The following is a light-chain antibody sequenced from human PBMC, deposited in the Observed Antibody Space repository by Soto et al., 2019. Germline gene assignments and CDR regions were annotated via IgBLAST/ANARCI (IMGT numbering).Light chain of an antibody. V-gene: IGKV3D-15*01. CDR1: QSVSSN. CDR3: QQYNSWPLT. Sequence: EKVMTQSPATLSVSPGDTATLSCRASQSVSSNLAWYQQKPGQAPRLLIYGASSRATGTPGRFSGSGSGTEFTLTISSLQSEDFAVYYCQQYNSWPLTFGGGTKVEIK. J-gene: IGKJ4*01. CDR2: GAS.